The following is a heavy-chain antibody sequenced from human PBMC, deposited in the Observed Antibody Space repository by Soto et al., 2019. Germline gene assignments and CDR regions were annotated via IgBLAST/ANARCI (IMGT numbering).Heavy chain of an antibody. CDR3: AREGIVVAGTGGWFDP. J-gene: IGHJ5*02. CDR1: GYTFTSYA. D-gene: IGHD6-19*01. CDR2: INAGNGNT. Sequence: ASVKVSCKASGYTFTSYAMHWVRQAPGQRLEWMGWINAGNGNTKYSQKFQGRVTITRDTSASTAYMELSSLRSEDTAVYYCAREGIVVAGTGGWFDPWGQGTLVTVSS. V-gene: IGHV1-3*01.